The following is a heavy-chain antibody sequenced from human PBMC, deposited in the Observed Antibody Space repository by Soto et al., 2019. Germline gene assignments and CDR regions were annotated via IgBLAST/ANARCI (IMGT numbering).Heavy chain of an antibody. Sequence: GASVKVSCKASGGTFSSYAISWVRQAPGQGLEWMGGIIPIFGTANYAQKFQGRVTITADESTSTAYMELSSLRSEDTAVYYCARDGRFGELLKAENGMDVWGQGTTVTVSS. CDR3: ARDGRFGELLKAENGMDV. CDR1: GGTFSSYA. V-gene: IGHV1-69*13. D-gene: IGHD3-10*01. J-gene: IGHJ6*02. CDR2: IIPIFGTA.